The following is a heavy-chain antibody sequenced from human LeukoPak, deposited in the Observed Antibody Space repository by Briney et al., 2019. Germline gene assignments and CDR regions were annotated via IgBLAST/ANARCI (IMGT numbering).Heavy chain of an antibody. Sequence: SETLSLTCAVSGYSISSGYYWGWIRQPPGKGLEWIGSIYHSGSTYYNPPLKSRVTISVDTSKNQFSLKLSSVTAADTAVYYCARVVGSSWYRFDYWGQGTLVTVSS. J-gene: IGHJ4*02. CDR1: GYSISSGYY. CDR2: IYHSGST. CDR3: ARVVGSSWYRFDY. V-gene: IGHV4-38-2*01. D-gene: IGHD6-13*01.